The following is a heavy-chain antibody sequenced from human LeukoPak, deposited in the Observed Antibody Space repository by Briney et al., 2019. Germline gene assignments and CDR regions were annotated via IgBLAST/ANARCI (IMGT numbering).Heavy chain of an antibody. D-gene: IGHD5-18*01. CDR1: GGSISSRNYY. CDR2: IFYSGTT. Sequence: PSETLSLTCTVSGGSISSRNYYWGWIRQPPGKGLEWIGNIFYSGTTYYSPSLKSRVTISLDTSRNQFSLKLSSVTAADTAVYYCARVRGYSYGSDAFDIWGQGTMVTVSS. CDR3: ARVRGYSYGSDAFDI. V-gene: IGHV4-39*07. J-gene: IGHJ3*02.